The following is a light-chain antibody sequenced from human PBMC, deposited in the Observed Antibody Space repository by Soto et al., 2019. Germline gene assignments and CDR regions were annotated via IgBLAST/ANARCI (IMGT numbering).Light chain of an antibody. CDR3: QQTDSFPYT. CDR1: QSVSSNY. V-gene: IGKV3-20*01. J-gene: IGKJ2*01. CDR2: GKS. Sequence: ELVLTQSPGTLSLSPGESATLSCRDSQSVSSNYLAWYQQKTGQAPRLLIYGKSSRATGIPDRFSGSGSGTDLSLTISRLQPEDFATYYCQQTDSFPYTCGRGTKVDIK.